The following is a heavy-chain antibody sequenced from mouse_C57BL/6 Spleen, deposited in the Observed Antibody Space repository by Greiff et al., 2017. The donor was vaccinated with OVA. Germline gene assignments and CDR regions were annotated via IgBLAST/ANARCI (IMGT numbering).Heavy chain of an antibody. D-gene: IGHD1-1*01. CDR3: ARRDYGSSYGGYFDV. V-gene: IGHV3-1*01. J-gene: IGHJ1*03. CDR2: ISYRGST. Sequence: VQLKQSGPGMVKPSQSLSLTCTVTGYSITSGYDWHWIRHFPGNKLEWMGYISYRGSTNYNPSLKSRISITHDTSKNHFFLKLNAVTTEDTATYYCARRDYGSSYGGYFDVWGTGTTVTVSS. CDR1: GYSITSGYD.